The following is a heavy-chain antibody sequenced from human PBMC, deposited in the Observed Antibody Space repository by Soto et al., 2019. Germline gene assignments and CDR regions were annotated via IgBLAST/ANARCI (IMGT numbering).Heavy chain of an antibody. Sequence: QVQLVQSGAEVKKPGASVKVSCKASGYTFTGYYMHWVRQAPGQGLEWMGWINPNSGGTNYAQKFQRRVTMTRDTSISTAHMELSRLRSDDTAVYYCARAQGYSSSWEASGGTNRFDYWGQGTLVTVSS. CDR1: GYTFTGYY. CDR3: ARAQGYSSSWEASGGTNRFDY. V-gene: IGHV1-2*02. D-gene: IGHD6-13*01. J-gene: IGHJ4*02. CDR2: INPNSGGT.